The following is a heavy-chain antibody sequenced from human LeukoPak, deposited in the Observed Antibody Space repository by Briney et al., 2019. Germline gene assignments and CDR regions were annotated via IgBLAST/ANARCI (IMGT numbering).Heavy chain of an antibody. CDR2: MNPNSGNT. J-gene: IGHJ6*02. CDR1: GGTFSSYA. Sequence: ASVKVSCKASGGTFSSYAISWVRPATGQGLEWMGWMNPNSGNTGYAQKFQGRVTMTRNTSISTAYMELSSLRSEDTAVYYCALRLADFYYYGMDVWGQGTTVTVSS. V-gene: IGHV1-8*02. D-gene: IGHD3-3*01. CDR3: ALRLADFYYYGMDV.